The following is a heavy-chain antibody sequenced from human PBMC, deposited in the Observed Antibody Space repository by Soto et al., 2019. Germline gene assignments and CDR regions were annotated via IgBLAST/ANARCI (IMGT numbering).Heavy chain of an antibody. Sequence: QVQLVQSGPEVRKSGSSVRVSCKATGGTVSSHAVSWVRLAPGQGLEWIGGIIPMFGTPTYAQKFQGGATISADDATSTVFLDLSSPGSGDTAVYYCARSRIMAGLNDYGGNYHGFDLWGEGTMVTVSS. CDR2: IIPMFGTP. J-gene: IGHJ3*01. D-gene: IGHD3-16*01. CDR1: GGTVSSHA. CDR3: ARSRIMAGLNDYGGNYHGFDL. V-gene: IGHV1-69*01.